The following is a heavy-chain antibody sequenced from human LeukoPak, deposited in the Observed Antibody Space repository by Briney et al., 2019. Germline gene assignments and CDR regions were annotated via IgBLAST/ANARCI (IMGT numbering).Heavy chain of an antibody. CDR1: GYSISSGYY. CDR2: IYHSGST. CDR3: ATLYNWNDATTRAFDI. Sequence: SETLSLTCAVSGYSISSGYYWGWIRLPPGKGLEWVGSIYHSGSTYYNPSLKSRVTISVDTSKNQFSLKLSSVTAADTAVYYCATLYNWNDATTRAFDIWGQGTMVTVSS. J-gene: IGHJ3*02. V-gene: IGHV4-38-2*01. D-gene: IGHD1-1*01.